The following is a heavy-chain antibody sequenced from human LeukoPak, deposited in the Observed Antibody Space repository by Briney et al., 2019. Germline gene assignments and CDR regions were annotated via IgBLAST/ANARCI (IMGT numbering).Heavy chain of an antibody. Sequence: PGGSLRLSCAASGFTFSSYSVNWVRQAPGKGLEWVSSITSSSSYIYYADSVKGRFTISRDNAKNTLYLQMNSLRAEDTAVYYCARVGRSSWTPFRLGYYMDVWGKGTTVTISS. J-gene: IGHJ6*03. CDR2: ITSSSSYI. CDR3: ARVGRSSWTPFRLGYYMDV. D-gene: IGHD6-13*01. CDR1: GFTFSSYS. V-gene: IGHV3-21*01.